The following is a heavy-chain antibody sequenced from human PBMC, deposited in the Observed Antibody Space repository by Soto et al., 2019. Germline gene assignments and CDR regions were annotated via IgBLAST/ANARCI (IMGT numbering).Heavy chain of an antibody. CDR2: LSAGGST. D-gene: IGHD3-9*01. J-gene: IGHJ4*02. CDR3: AKDRGSGGIVTGTPDS. V-gene: IGHV3-23*01. Sequence: GGSLSLSCVISGFTVSISAMTWVRQAPGKGLEWVSTLSAGGSTYFAASVKGRFTISRNSSANTLYLQMGSLKAEDTAVYYCAKDRGSGGIVTGTPDSWGPGTLVTVSS. CDR1: GFTVSISA.